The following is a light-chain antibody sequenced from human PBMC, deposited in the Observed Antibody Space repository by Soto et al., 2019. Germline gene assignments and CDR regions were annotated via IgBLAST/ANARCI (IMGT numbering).Light chain of an antibody. J-gene: IGKJ2*01. CDR2: GSS. V-gene: IGKV3-20*01. CDR1: QSVSSSY. CDR3: QQYGNSPPNT. Sequence: EIVLTQSPGTLSLSPGARATLSCRASQSVSSSYLAWYQQKPGQAPRLLIYGSSSTATGIPDRFSGSGSGTYFTLTISRPEPEDFAVYFWQQYGNSPPNTFGQGTKVEIK.